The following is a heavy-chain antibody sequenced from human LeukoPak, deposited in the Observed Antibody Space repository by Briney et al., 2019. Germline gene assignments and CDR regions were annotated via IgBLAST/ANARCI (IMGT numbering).Heavy chain of an antibody. J-gene: IGHJ6*02. CDR3: AREYYDFWSGYYNYYYYGMDV. Sequence: GGSLRLSCAASGFTFSSYGMHWVRQAPGKGLEWVSSISSSSSYIYYADSVKGRFTISRDNAKNSLYLQMNSLRAEDTAVYYCAREYYDFWSGYYNYYYYGMDVWGQGTTVTVSS. CDR2: ISSSSSYI. CDR1: GFTFSSYG. D-gene: IGHD3-3*01. V-gene: IGHV3-21*01.